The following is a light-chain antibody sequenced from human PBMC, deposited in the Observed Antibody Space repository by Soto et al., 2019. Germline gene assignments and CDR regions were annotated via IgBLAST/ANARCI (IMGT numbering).Light chain of an antibody. CDR2: GAS. CDR1: QRVTSNS. Sequence: ESVLTQSPGTLSLSRGERATLSCRASQRVTSNSLAWFQQIPGQAPRLLIYGASNRATGIPDRFSGSGSGTDFTLTISRLEPEDFAVYYCQQYIGLPRTFGQGTKVEIK. J-gene: IGKJ1*01. CDR3: QQYIGLPRT. V-gene: IGKV3-20*01.